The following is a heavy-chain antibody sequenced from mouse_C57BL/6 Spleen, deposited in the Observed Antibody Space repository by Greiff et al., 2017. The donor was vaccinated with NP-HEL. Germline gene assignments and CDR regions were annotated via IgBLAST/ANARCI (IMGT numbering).Heavy chain of an antibody. CDR1: GYSFTGYY. Sequence: VQLKQSGPELVKPGASVKISCKASGYSFTGYYMNWVKQSPEKSLEWIGEINPSTGGTTYNQKFKAKATLTVDKSSSTAYMQLKSLTSEDSAVYYCARYGLWLRRSYFDYWGQGTTLTVSS. J-gene: IGHJ2*01. V-gene: IGHV1-42*01. CDR3: ARYGLWLRRSYFDY. CDR2: INPSTGGT. D-gene: IGHD2-2*01.